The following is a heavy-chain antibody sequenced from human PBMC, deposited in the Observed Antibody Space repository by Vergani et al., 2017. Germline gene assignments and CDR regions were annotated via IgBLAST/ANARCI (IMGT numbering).Heavy chain of an antibody. CDR2: IRYDGNNK. CDR1: GFTFSSYG. Sequence: QVQLVESGGGVVQPGGSLRLSCAASGFTFSSYGMHWVRQAPGKGLEWVAFIRYDGNNKFYADSVKCRFTISRDNSKNTLFLQMNSLRAEDTAVYYCAGTGYSNGWSDYWGQGTLVTVSS. D-gene: IGHD6-19*01. J-gene: IGHJ4*02. CDR3: AGTGYSNGWSDY. V-gene: IGHV3-30*02.